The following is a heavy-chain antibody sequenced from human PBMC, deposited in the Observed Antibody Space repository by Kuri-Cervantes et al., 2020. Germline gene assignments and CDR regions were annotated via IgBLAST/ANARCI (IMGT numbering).Heavy chain of an antibody. Sequence: ASVKVSCKASGYTFTSYDINWVRQATGQGLEWMGWMNPNSGNTGYAQKFQGRLTMTRDTSTSTVYMELSSLRSEDTAVYYCARASSSWYLGGWFDPWGQGTLVTVSS. CDR2: MNPNSGNT. CDR3: ARASSSWYLGGWFDP. CDR1: GYTFTSYD. J-gene: IGHJ5*02. V-gene: IGHV1-8*02. D-gene: IGHD6-13*01.